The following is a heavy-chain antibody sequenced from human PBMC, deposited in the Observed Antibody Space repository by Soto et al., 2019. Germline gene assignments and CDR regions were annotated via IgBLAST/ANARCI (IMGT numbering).Heavy chain of an antibody. J-gene: IGHJ5*02. V-gene: IGHV1-69*10. D-gene: IGHD4-4*01. CDR1: GYTFTSYG. Sequence: SVKVSCKASGYTFTSYGISWVRQAPGQGLEWMGWIIPIIGIINYAQKFQGRVTISADKFTGTAYMELTGLRSDDTAVYYCAGDPDSHYNDSHASSYPWGQGTLVTVSS. CDR2: IIPIIGII. CDR3: AGDPDSHYNDSHASSYP.